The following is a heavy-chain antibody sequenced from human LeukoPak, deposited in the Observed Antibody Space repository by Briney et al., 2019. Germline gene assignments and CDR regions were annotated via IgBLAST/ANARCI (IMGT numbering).Heavy chain of an antibody. J-gene: IGHJ2*01. CDR1: GYSFTSYW. CDR2: IYPGDSDT. V-gene: IGHV5-51*01. Sequence: GESLKISCKGSGYSFTSYWIGWVRQMPGKGLEWMGIIYPGDSDTRYSPSFQGQVTISADKSISTAYLQWSSLKASDTAMYYCARLGYYHDSSGYSHWYFDLWGRGTLVTVSS. CDR3: ARLGYYHDSSGYSHWYFDL. D-gene: IGHD3-22*01.